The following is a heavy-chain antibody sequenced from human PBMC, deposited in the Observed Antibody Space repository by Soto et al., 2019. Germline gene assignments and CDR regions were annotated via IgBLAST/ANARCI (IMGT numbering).Heavy chain of an antibody. J-gene: IGHJ5*02. CDR1: GASISSGTYY. D-gene: IGHD5-18*01. V-gene: IGHV4-61*03. Sequence: QVHLQESRPGLVKASETLSLTCTVFGASISSGTYYWTWIRQAPVKGLEWVGHIYYTGSTNYNPALNDRVTISVDTSKNHFSLQLTSVAAADTAVYYCARGAGFSYASTWFDIWGQGTLVTVSS. CDR2: IYYTGST. CDR3: ARGAGFSYASTWFDI.